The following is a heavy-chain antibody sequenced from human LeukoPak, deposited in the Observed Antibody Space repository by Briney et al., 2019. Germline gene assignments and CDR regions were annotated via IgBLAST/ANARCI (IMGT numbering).Heavy chain of an antibody. J-gene: IGHJ6*03. V-gene: IGHV4-59*01. Sequence: SETLSLTCTVSGGSISSYYWSWIRQPPGKGLEWIGYIYYSGSTNYNPSLKSRVTISVDTSKNQFSLKLSSVTAADTAVYYCARRYYDFWSGVLDYYMDVWGKGTTVTVSS. CDR2: IYYSGST. CDR3: ARRYYDFWSGVLDYYMDV. D-gene: IGHD3-3*01. CDR1: GGSISSYY.